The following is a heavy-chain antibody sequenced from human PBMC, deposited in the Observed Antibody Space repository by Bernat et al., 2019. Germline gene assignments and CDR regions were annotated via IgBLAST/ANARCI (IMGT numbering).Heavy chain of an antibody. CDR2: ISGDGGST. CDR3: AKLSDSSGWGSADFDY. Sequence: EVQLVESGGGVVQPGGSLRLSCAASGFTFDDYAMHWVRHAPGKGLEWVSLISGDGGSTYYADSVKGRFTISRDNSKNSLYLQMNSLRTEDTALYYCAKLSDSSGWGSADFDYWGQGTLVTVSS. CDR1: GFTFDDYA. D-gene: IGHD6-19*01. V-gene: IGHV3-43*02. J-gene: IGHJ4*02.